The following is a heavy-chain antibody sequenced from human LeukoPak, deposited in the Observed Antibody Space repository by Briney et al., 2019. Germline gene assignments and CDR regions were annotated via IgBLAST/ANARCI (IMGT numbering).Heavy chain of an antibody. V-gene: IGHV1-2*02. CDR2: INPNSGGT. D-gene: IGHD2-21*01. J-gene: IGHJ6*03. Sequence: GASVKVSCKASGYTFTDYYIHWVRQAPGQGLEWMGWINPNSGGTNYAQKFQGRVTMTRDTSISTVYMELSRLRSDDTAVYYCARDSSQLVSYYMDVWGKGTTVTVSS. CDR1: GYTFTDYY. CDR3: ARDSSQLVSYYMDV.